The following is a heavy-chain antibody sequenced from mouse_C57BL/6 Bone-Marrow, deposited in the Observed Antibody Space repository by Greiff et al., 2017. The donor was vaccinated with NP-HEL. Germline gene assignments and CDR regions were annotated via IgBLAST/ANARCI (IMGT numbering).Heavy chain of an antibody. D-gene: IGHD3-2*02. J-gene: IGHJ3*01. Sequence: QVQLQQPGAELVKPGASVKLSCKASGYTFTSYWMQWVKQRPGQGLEWIGEIDPFDSYTNYNQKFKGKATLTVDTSSSTAYMQLSSLTSEDSAVYYCALDSSGSYAYWGQGTLVTVSA. CDR2: IDPFDSYT. CDR1: GYTFTSYW. CDR3: ALDSSGSYAY. V-gene: IGHV1-50*01.